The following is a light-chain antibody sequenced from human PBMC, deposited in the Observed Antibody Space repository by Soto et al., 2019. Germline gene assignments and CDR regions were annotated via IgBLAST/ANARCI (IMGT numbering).Light chain of an antibody. J-gene: IGKJ5*01. CDR1: QDIRKY. V-gene: IGKV1-33*01. Sequence: IQMTQSPSSLSASVGDRFAITCQASQDIRKYLNWYQKKKGKAPKLLIYDASNLETGVPSRLSGSGYGTDFTFTISSMQDEDIETYYCQQYENLPITFGHGTRLEIK. CDR2: DAS. CDR3: QQYENLPIT.